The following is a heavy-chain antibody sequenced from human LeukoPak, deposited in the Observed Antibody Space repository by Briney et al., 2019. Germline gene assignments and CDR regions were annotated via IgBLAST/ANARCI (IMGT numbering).Heavy chain of an antibody. J-gene: IGHJ5*02. D-gene: IGHD3-10*01. CDR1: GYTLTELS. CDR3: ATLLGLNWFDP. V-gene: IGHV1-24*01. Sequence: ASVKVSCKVSGYTLTELSMHWVRQAPGKGLEWVGGFDPEDGETIYAQKFQGRATMTEDTSTDTAYMELSSLRSEDTAVYYCATLLGLNWFDPWGQGTLVTVSS. CDR2: FDPEDGET.